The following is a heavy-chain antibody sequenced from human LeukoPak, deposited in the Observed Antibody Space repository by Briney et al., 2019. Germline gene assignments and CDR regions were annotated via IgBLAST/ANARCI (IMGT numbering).Heavy chain of an antibody. CDR3: ARADRLHGGPYLIGP. Sequence: ASVKVSCKTSGYSFTDYYMHWVRQAPGQGLEWMGWINPNSGGTSSAQKFQGRVTMTRDTSITSVYMEVRWLTSDDTAIYYCARADRLHGGPYLIGPWGQGTLVTVSS. CDR1: GYSFTDYY. CDR2: INPNSGGT. J-gene: IGHJ5*02. D-gene: IGHD2-21*01. V-gene: IGHV1-2*02.